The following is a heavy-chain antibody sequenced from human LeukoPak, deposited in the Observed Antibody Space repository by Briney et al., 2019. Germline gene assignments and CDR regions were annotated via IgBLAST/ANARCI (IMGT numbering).Heavy chain of an antibody. CDR2: INPSGGST. J-gene: IGHJ4*02. Sequence: ASVKVFCKTSGYSFTNYYMHWVRQAPGQGLEWMGIINPSGGSTNYAQKFQGRVTMTRDTSTTTVYMELTSLRSEDTAVYYCARDQGLTGYFDYWGQGTLVTVSS. V-gene: IGHV1-46*01. CDR1: GYSFTNYY. CDR3: ARDQGLTGYFDY. D-gene: IGHD3-9*01.